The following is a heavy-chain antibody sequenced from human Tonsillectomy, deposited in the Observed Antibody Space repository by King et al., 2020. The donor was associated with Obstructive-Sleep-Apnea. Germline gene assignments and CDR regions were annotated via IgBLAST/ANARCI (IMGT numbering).Heavy chain of an antibody. V-gene: IGHV3-30-3*01. D-gene: IGHD2-15*01. CDR2: ISYDGSNK. CDR3: ARPSGIVVVVAPPVD. CDR1: GFTFSSYA. Sequence: QLVQSGGGVVQPGRSLRLSCAASGFTFSSYAMHWVRQAPGKGLEWVAVISYDGSNKYYADSVKGRFTISRDNSKNTLYLQMNSLRAEDTAVYYCARPSGIVVVVAPPVDWGQGTLVTVSS. J-gene: IGHJ4*02.